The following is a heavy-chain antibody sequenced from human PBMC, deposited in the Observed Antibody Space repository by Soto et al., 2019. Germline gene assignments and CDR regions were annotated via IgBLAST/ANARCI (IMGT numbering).Heavy chain of an antibody. V-gene: IGHV4-4*02. J-gene: IGHJ4*02. CDR2: ISHSVSA. Sequence: QVQLQESGPGLVKPSETLTLTCAVSGASISTGKWWSWVRQPPGKGLEWIGEISHSVSANYNPALRSRVTIEVDKSKNQFSLKLSVTAADTAMYYCTRAGDYGYSLAYWGQGTLVTVSS. CDR1: GASISTGKW. D-gene: IGHD5-18*01. CDR3: TRAGDYGYSLAY.